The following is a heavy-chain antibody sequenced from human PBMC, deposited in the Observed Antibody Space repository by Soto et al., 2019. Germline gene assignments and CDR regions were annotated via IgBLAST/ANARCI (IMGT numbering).Heavy chain of an antibody. CDR2: INPDTGGT. Sequence: QVRLVQSGAEVKKSGASVKVSCKASGYTFNAYYIHWMRQAPGQGLEWMGWINPDTGGTDYAQKLQGWVNLRRDTSITASYMELASLKIGDTAVYYCARDIGRDVSSWYRGGYDSWGQGTLVTVS. J-gene: IGHJ4*02. CDR1: GYTFNAYY. V-gene: IGHV1-2*04. D-gene: IGHD1-26*01. CDR3: ARDIGRDVSSWYRGGYDS.